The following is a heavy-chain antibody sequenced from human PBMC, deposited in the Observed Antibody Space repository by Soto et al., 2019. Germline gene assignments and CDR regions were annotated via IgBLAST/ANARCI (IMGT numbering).Heavy chain of an antibody. CDR3: ARMDTAMVRQSFDY. CDR2: IYYSGST. CDR1: GGSISSGGYY. J-gene: IGHJ4*02. D-gene: IGHD5-18*01. Sequence: SETLSLTCTVSGGSISSGGYYWSWIRQHPGKGLEWIGYIYYSGSTYYNPSLKSRVTISVDTSKNQFSLKLSSVTAADTAVYYCARMDTAMVRQSFDYWGQGTLVAVSS. V-gene: IGHV4-31*03.